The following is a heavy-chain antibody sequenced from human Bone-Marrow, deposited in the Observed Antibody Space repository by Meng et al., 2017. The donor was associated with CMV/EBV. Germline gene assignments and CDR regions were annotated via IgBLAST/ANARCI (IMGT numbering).Heavy chain of an antibody. V-gene: IGHV3-21*01. Sequence: GESLKISCAASGFTFSGYSMNWVRQAPGKGLEWVSSISSSSSYIYYADSVKGRFTISRDNAKNSLYLQMNSLRAEDTAVYYCARDSIHCSSTSCYIDYWGQGTLVTVSS. CDR2: ISSSSSYI. J-gene: IGHJ4*02. CDR1: GFTFSGYS. D-gene: IGHD2-2*01. CDR3: ARDSIHCSSTSCYIDY.